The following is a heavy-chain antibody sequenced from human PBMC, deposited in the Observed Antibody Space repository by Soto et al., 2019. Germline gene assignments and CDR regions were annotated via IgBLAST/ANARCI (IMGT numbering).Heavy chain of an antibody. CDR3: ARSLALGLEKDKYYYYYIDV. Sequence: QVQLVQSGAEVKKPGSSVKVSCKASGGTFSSYTITWVRQAPGQGLEWMGRIIPILGIANYAQKFQGRVTITADKSTRTAYMELSSLRSEDTAVEYCARSLALGLEKDKYYYYYIDVWGKGTTVTVSS. V-gene: IGHV1-69*02. CDR2: IIPILGIA. CDR1: GGTFSSYT. J-gene: IGHJ6*03. D-gene: IGHD1-1*01.